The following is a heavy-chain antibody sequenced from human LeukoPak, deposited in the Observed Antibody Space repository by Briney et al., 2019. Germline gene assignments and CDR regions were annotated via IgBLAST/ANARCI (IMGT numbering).Heavy chain of an antibody. CDR1: GYTFTGYY. CDR3: ARNSEYSSSFRYWDTNWFDP. Sequence: ASVKVSCKASGYTFTGYYMHWVRQAPGQGLEWMGWINPNRGGTNYAQKFQGRVTMTRDTSISTAYMELSRLRSDDTAVYYCARNSEYSSSFRYWDTNWFDPWGQGTLVTVSS. D-gene: IGHD6-6*01. V-gene: IGHV1-2*02. CDR2: INPNRGGT. J-gene: IGHJ5*02.